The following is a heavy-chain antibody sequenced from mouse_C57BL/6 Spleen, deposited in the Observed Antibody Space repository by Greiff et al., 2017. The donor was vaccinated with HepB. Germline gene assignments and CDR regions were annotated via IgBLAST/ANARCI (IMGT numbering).Heavy chain of an antibody. J-gene: IGHJ3*01. CDR2: ISSGSSTI. V-gene: IGHV5-17*01. Sequence: EVQVVESGGGLVKPGGSLKLSCAASGFTFSDYGMHWVRQAPEQGLEWVAYISSGSSTIDYADTVKGLFTISRDNAKNTLFLQMTSLRSEDTAMYYCAKGSVGWFSYWGQGTLVTVAA. CDR3: AKGSVGWFSY. CDR1: GFTFSDYG.